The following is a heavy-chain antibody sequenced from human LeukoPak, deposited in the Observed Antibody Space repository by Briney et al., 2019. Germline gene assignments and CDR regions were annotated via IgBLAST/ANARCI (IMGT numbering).Heavy chain of an antibody. CDR1: GFTFNDYY. CDR2: ISSSGTTI. D-gene: IGHD1-20*01. CDR3: AGGISGTPSFDY. J-gene: IGHJ4*02. V-gene: IGHV3-11*04. Sequence: NPGGSLRLSCAASGFTFNDYYMSWIRQAPGKGLEWVSYISSSGTTIYYADSVKGRFTISRDNARNSLYLQMSSLRAEDTAVYYCAGGISGTPSFDYWGQGTLVTVSS.